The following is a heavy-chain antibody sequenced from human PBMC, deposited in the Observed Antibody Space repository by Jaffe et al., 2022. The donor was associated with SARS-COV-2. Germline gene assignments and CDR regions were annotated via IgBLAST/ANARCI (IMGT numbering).Heavy chain of an antibody. CDR2: ISSSSSYI. CDR1: GFTFSSYS. D-gene: IGHD1-26*01. J-gene: IGHJ6*02. Sequence: EVQLVESGGGLVKPGGSLRLSCAASGFTFSSYSMNWVRQAPGKGLEWVSSISSSSSYIYYADSVKGRFTISRDNAKNSLYLQMNSLRAEDTAVYYCARGQELSKPGYYYYGMDVWGQGTTVTVSS. V-gene: IGHV3-21*01. CDR3: ARGQELSKPGYYYYGMDV.